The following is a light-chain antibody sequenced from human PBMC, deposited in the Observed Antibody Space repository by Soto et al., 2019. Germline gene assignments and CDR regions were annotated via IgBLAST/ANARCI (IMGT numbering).Light chain of an antibody. V-gene: IGLV2-14*01. CDR2: DVS. J-gene: IGLJ1*01. CDR3: SSYTSSSTRV. Sequence: QSVLTQPASVSGSPGQSITISCTGTTSDVGYNNYVSWYQQRPGKAPKLMIYDVSNRPSGVSNRFSGSKSGNTASLTISGLQAEDEADYYCSSYTSSSTRVFGTGTKLTVL. CDR1: TSDVGYNNY.